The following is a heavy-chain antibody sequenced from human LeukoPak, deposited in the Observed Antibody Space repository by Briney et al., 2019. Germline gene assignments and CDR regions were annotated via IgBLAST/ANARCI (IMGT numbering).Heavy chain of an antibody. Sequence: PSESLSLTCTVPGDSISSSYWSSIRQPPGKGLEWIGYISYSGSTSSNPSLRSRVTISVDTSKNQFSLRLTSVTAADTAMYYCARGGQLNWFDPWGQGTLVTVSS. J-gene: IGHJ5*02. CDR2: ISYSGST. D-gene: IGHD5-18*01. V-gene: IGHV4-59*01. CDR1: GDSISSSY. CDR3: ARGGQLNWFDP.